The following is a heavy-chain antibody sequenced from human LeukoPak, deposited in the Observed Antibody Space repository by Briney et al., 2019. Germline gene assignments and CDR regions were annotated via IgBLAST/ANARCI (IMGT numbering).Heavy chain of an antibody. CDR1: GYTFTSYG. J-gene: IGHJ6*02. CDR3: ASGRLGYCSGGSCYSPAYYYYGMDV. D-gene: IGHD2-15*01. V-gene: IGHV1-18*01. CDR2: ISAYNGNT. Sequence: ASVKVSCKASGYTFTSYGISWVRQAPGQGLEWMGWISAYNGNTNYAQKLQGRVTMTTDTSTSTAYMELRRLRSDDTAVYYCASGRLGYCSGGSCYSPAYYYYGMDVWGQGTTVTVSS.